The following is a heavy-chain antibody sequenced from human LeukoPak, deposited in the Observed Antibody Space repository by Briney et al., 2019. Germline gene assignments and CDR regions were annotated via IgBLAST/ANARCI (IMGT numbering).Heavy chain of an antibody. Sequence: GASVKVSCKASGYTFTSYAMHWVRQAPGQRLEWMGWINAGNGNTKYSQKFQGRVTITRDTSASTAYMELSSLRSDDTAVYYCARGLLSGSYYYFDYWGQGTLVTVSS. J-gene: IGHJ4*02. CDR2: INAGNGNT. CDR1: GYTFTSYA. CDR3: ARGLLSGSYYYFDY. V-gene: IGHV1-3*01. D-gene: IGHD3-10*01.